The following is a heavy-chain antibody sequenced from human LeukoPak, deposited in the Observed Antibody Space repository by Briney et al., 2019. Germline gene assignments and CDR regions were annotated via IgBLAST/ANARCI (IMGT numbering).Heavy chain of an antibody. CDR3: AREVTTVTVKRAFDI. V-gene: IGHV3-30*04. CDR1: GFSFSSYA. J-gene: IGHJ3*02. CDR2: VSHDGTYE. D-gene: IGHD4-17*01. Sequence: GRSLRLSCVASGFSFSSYAMHWVRQAPRKGLEWVAVVSHDGTYEYYADSVKGRLSISRDISKNTLYLQMNSLRAEDTAVYYCAREVTTVTVKRAFDIWGQGTMVTVSS.